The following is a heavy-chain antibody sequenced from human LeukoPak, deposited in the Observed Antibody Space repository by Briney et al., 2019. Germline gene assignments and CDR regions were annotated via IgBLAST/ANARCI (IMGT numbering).Heavy chain of an antibody. V-gene: IGHV3-11*06. CDR3: ARSLISAVIGMDV. CDR1: GFTFKDYY. D-gene: IGHD3-3*01. J-gene: IGHJ6*02. Sequence: GGSLRLSCAGSGFTFKDYYLNWIRQAPGKGLEWVSYISGGSTYTNYANSVKGRFTISRDNARNSLFLQMNSLTAEDTVIYYCARSLISAVIGMDVWGQGTAVTVSS. CDR2: ISGGSTYT.